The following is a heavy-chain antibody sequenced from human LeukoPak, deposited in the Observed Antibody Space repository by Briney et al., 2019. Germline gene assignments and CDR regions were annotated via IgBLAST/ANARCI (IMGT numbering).Heavy chain of an antibody. CDR1: GGSISSGSYY. D-gene: IGHD2-2*01. J-gene: IGHJ3*02. Sequence: TSETLSLTCDVSGGSISSGSYYWSWIRQPAGKGLEWIGRIYTSGSTNYNPSLKSRVTISVDTSKNQFSLKLSSVTAADTAVYYCARSPSYCSSTSCPSGAFDIWGQGTMVTVSS. CDR3: ARSPSYCSSTSCPSGAFDI. V-gene: IGHV4-61*02. CDR2: IYTSGST.